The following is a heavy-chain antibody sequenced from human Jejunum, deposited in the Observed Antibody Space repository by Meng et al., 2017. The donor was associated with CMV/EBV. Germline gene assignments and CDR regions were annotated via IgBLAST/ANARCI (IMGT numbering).Heavy chain of an antibody. CDR2: ISGSNTYP. D-gene: IGHD2-15*01. CDR1: GFTFSDYY. CDR3: AREKGLLRTGWFDP. V-gene: IGHV3-11*05. Sequence: QVQLVESGGGLVKPGGSLRLACAASGFTFSDYYMSWIRQAPGKGLEWVSDISGSNTYPNYADSVKGRFTISRDNAKNSLYLQMNSLRAEDTAVYYCAREKGLLRTGWFDPWGQGTLVTVSS. J-gene: IGHJ5*02.